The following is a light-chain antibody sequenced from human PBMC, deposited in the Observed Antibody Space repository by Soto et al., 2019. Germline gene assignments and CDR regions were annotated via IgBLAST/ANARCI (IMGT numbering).Light chain of an antibody. Sequence: QSVLTQSPSASASLGASVKLTCTLSSGHSSYAIAWHQQQPEKGPRYLMKLHSDGSHSKGDGIPDRFSGSSSGAERYLTISGLQAEDEADYYCQTWGTGISVFGGGTQLNVL. J-gene: IGLJ7*01. V-gene: IGLV4-69*01. CDR1: SGHSSYA. CDR3: QTWGTGISV. CDR2: LHSDGSH.